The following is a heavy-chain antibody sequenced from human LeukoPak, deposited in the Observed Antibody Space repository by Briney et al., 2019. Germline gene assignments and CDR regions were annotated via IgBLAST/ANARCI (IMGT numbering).Heavy chain of an antibody. D-gene: IGHD2-15*01. CDR3: ASRYCSGGSCPLDY. J-gene: IGHJ4*02. V-gene: IGHV4-34*01. CDR2: INHSGST. CDR1: GGSFSGYY. Sequence: PSETLSPTCAVYGGSFSGYYWSWIRQPPGKGLEWIGEINHSGSTNYNPSLKSRVTISVDTSKNQFSLKLSSVTAADTAVYYCASRYCSGGSCPLDYWGQGTLVTVSS.